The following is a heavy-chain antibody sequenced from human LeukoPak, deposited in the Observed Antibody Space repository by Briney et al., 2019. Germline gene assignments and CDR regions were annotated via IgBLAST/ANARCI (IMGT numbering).Heavy chain of an antibody. CDR3: AGTRIFINGFDY. J-gene: IGHJ4*02. CDR2: IYTSGST. Sequence: SETLSLTCTVSGGSISSGSYYWSWIRQPAGKGLEWIGRIYTSGSTTYNPSLKSRVTISLDTSKNHFSLKLRSVTAADTAVYYCAGTRIFINGFDYWGQGSLVTVSS. V-gene: IGHV4-61*02. CDR1: GGSISSGSYY. D-gene: IGHD3-3*01.